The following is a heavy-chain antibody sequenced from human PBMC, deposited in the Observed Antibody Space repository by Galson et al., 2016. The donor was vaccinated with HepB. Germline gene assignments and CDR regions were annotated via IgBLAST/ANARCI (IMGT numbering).Heavy chain of an antibody. CDR3: ARRGAGAGPLDF. J-gene: IGHJ4*02. D-gene: IGHD6-13*01. V-gene: IGHV4-39*01. Sequence: SETLSLTCTVSGDSISSGDYYWSWIRQPPGKEMEWIGNIYYKGDTFYNPSLQSRLTMSVDTSKNQFSLELTSVTAADTAIYHGARRGAGAGPLDFWGQGTLVTVSS. CDR1: GDSISSGDYY. CDR2: IYYKGDT.